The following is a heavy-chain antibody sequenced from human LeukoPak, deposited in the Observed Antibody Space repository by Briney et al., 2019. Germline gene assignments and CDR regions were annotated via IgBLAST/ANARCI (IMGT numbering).Heavy chain of an antibody. CDR3: ASGNGVYDFGGLDR. V-gene: IGHV3-66*02. J-gene: IGHJ5*02. Sequence: AGGSLRLSCAASGFTVTYTYMSWVRQTPGKGLEWVSVMYAGDGGAYYADSVKGRFTISRDHSQNTVHLQMNSLRIEDTAVYFCASGNGVYDFGGLDRWGQGIPVSVCS. D-gene: IGHD3-3*01. CDR1: GFTVTYTY. CDR2: MYAGDGGA.